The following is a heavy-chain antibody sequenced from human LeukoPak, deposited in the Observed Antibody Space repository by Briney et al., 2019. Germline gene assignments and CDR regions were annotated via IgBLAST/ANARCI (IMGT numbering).Heavy chain of an antibody. D-gene: IGHD5-18*01. CDR2: IYHNGNT. J-gene: IGHJ4*02. CDR3: ARVRYNYGDSDY. CDR1: GGSISSSSYY. Sequence: SETLSLTCTVSGGSISSSSYYWGWIRQPPGKGLEWIGTIYHNGNTYYNPSLKSRVTISVDTSKNQFSLKLSSVTAADTAVYYCARVRYNYGDSDYWGQGTLVTVSS. V-gene: IGHV4-39*07.